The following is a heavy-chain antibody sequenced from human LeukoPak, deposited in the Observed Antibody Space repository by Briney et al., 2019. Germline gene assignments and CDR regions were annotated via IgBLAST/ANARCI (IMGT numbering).Heavy chain of an antibody. Sequence: SGGSLRLSCAASGFTFSSYSMNWVRQAPGKGLEWVSYITSGSSTIYFADSVKGRFTISRDNAKNSLYLQMDSLRDEDTAVYYCAREYSSGWGIFDYWGQGTLVTVSS. CDR1: GFTFSSYS. J-gene: IGHJ4*02. D-gene: IGHD6-19*01. CDR3: AREYSSGWGIFDY. V-gene: IGHV3-48*02. CDR2: ITSGSSTI.